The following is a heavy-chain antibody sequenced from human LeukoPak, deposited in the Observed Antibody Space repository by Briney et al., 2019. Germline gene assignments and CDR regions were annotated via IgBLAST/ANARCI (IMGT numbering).Heavy chain of an antibody. J-gene: IGHJ4*02. CDR1: GFTFTTYG. D-gene: IGHD3-16*01. V-gene: IGHV3-23*01. Sequence: GGTLRLSCSASGFTFTTYGMNWVRQAPGKGLEWVSGIGGSGVRTYYADSVKGRFTISRDNSRNTVYLQMNSLRDEDTAIYYCAKDRRGGGYYLDYWGQGTQVTVSS. CDR2: IGGSGVRT. CDR3: AKDRRGGGYYLDY.